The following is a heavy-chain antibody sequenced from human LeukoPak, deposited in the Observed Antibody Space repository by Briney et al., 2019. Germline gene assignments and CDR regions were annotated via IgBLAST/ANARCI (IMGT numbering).Heavy chain of an antibody. D-gene: IGHD6-6*01. CDR1: GGSISSGSYY. CDR3: ARATTIAARGYFQH. Sequence: PSQTLSLTCTVSGGSISSGSYYWSWIRQPAGKGLEWIGRIYTSGSTNYNPSLKSRVTISVDTSNNQFFLKLSSVTAADTAVYYCARATTIAARGYFQHWGQGTLVTVSS. CDR2: IYTSGST. J-gene: IGHJ1*01. V-gene: IGHV4-61*02.